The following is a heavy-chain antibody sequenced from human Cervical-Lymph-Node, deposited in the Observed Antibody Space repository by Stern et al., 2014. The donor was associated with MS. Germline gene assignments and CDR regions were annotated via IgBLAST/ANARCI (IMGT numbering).Heavy chain of an antibody. V-gene: IGHV1-46*01. CDR2: INPSAGST. Sequence: VQLVESGAEVKKPGASVKVSCKTSGYTFTSYYMHWVRQAPGQGLEWMGIINPSAGSTSYTQNCQGRVTMTRNTSTSTVYMELSSLRSEDTAIYYCARDKSDGHNEVFDYWGQGTLVTVSS. J-gene: IGHJ4*02. D-gene: IGHD5-24*01. CDR3: ARDKSDGHNEVFDY. CDR1: GYTFTSYY.